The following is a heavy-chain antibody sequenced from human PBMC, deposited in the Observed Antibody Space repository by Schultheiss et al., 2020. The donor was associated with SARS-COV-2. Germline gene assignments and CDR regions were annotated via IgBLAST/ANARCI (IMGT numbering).Heavy chain of an antibody. CDR1: GGSISSNSYY. CDR3: ARARAGIDTTSRGIDY. V-gene: IGHV4-39*07. J-gene: IGHJ4*02. CDR2: IYYSGST. D-gene: IGHD3-10*01. Sequence: SETLSLTCTVSGGSISSNSYYWGWIRQPPGKGLEWIGSIYYSGSTNYNPALKSRVTISVDKSKNQFSLNLTSVTAADTAVYYCARARAGIDTTSRGIDYWGQGTLVTVSS.